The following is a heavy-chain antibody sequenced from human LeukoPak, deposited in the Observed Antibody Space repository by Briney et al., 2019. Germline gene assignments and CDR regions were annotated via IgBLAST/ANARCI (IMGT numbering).Heavy chain of an antibody. CDR1: GGSISSYY. CDR2: IYYSGST. CDR3: ARTDNYDSSGPFDY. Sequence: SETLSLTCTVSGGSISSYYWSWIRQPPGKGLEWIGYIYYSGSTNYNSSLKSRVTISVDTSKNQFSLKLSSVTAADTAVYYCARTDNYDSSGPFDYWGQGTLVTVSS. V-gene: IGHV4-59*08. D-gene: IGHD3-22*01. J-gene: IGHJ4*02.